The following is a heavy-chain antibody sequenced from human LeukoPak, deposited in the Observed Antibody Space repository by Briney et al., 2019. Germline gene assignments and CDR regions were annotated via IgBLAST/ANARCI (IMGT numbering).Heavy chain of an antibody. J-gene: IGHJ4*02. CDR3: ARDLRIALDY. Sequence: SETLSLTCTVSGYSISSGYYWGWIRQPPGKGLEWIGSIYHSGSTYYNPSLKSRVTISVDTSKNQFSLKLSSVTAADTAVYYCARDLRIALDYWGQGTLVTVSS. D-gene: IGHD6-13*01. CDR1: GYSISSGYY. CDR2: IYHSGST. V-gene: IGHV4-38-2*02.